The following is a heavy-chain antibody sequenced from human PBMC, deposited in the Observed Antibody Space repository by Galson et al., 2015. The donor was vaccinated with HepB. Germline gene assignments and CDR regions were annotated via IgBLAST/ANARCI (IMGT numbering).Heavy chain of an antibody. CDR1: GFTFTSHT. J-gene: IGHJ4*02. Sequence: SLRLSCAASGFTFTSHTMTWVRQAPGKGLEWVSAISGSGESTYYADSVKGRFTISRDNSKNTLYLQMNSLRAEDSAVYSCAKGMVGAKSGYYSDYWGLGTLVTVSS. CDR2: ISGSGEST. V-gene: IGHV3-23*01. D-gene: IGHD1-26*01. CDR3: AKGMVGAKSGYYSDY.